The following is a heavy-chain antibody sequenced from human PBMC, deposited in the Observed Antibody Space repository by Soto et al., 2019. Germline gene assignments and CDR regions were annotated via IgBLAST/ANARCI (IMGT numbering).Heavy chain of an antibody. Sequence: SGPRLVHPTETLTLTCTVSGISLTNARVGVSWIRQPPGKALEWLAHIFSNDEKSYSASLKSRLTISKDTSKSQVVLTMTNVDPVDTATYYCAQNPHDYAGSHYFYGLDFWGQGTLVTISS. D-gene: IGHD4-17*01. CDR1: GISLTNARVG. V-gene: IGHV2-26*01. CDR3: AQNPHDYAGSHYFYGLDF. CDR2: IFSNDEK. J-gene: IGHJ6*02.